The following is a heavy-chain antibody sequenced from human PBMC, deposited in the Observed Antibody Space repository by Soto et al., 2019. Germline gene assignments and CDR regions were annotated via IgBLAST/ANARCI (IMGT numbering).Heavy chain of an antibody. CDR1: GGSISSSSYY. J-gene: IGHJ6*02. Sequence: QLQLQESGPGLVKPSETLSLTCTVSGGSISSSSYYWGWIRQPPGKGLEWIGSIYYSGSTYYNPSLKSRVTISVDTSKNHFSLKLSSVTAADTAVYYCAREGLADSSGWFPHYGMDVWGQGTTVTVSS. V-gene: IGHV4-39*02. CDR3: AREGLADSSGWFPHYGMDV. CDR2: IYYSGST. D-gene: IGHD6-19*01.